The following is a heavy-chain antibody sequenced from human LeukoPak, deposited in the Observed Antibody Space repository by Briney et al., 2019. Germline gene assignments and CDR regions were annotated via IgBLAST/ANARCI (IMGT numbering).Heavy chain of an antibody. CDR2: ISGSGGST. V-gene: IGHV3-23*01. D-gene: IGHD1-26*01. J-gene: IGHJ4*02. CDR1: GFTFSSYA. Sequence: GGSLRLSCAASGFTFSSYAMSWVRQAPGKGLEWVSAISGSGGSTYYAGAVKGRFTISGNNSKNTLYLQMNSLRAEDTAVYYCAEDAIDSGSYYGGAFGWGQGPLVPVSS. CDR3: AEDAIDSGSYYGGAFG.